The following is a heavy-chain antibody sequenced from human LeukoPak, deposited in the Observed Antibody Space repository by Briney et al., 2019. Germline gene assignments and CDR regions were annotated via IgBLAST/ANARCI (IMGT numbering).Heavy chain of an antibody. Sequence: GGSLRLSCAASGFTFSIYAMNWVRQAPGKGLEWVSSISGSGDSTYYADSVKGRFTISRDNSKNTLYVQMNSLRAEDTAAYYYAKDIWGYPLSPIDYWGQGTLVTVSS. D-gene: IGHD3-16*02. CDR1: GFTFSIYA. V-gene: IGHV3-23*01. CDR2: ISGSGDST. J-gene: IGHJ4*02. CDR3: AKDIWGYPLSPIDY.